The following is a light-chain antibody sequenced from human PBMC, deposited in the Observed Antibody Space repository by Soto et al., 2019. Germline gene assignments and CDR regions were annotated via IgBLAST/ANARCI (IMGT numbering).Light chain of an antibody. CDR2: GAS. Sequence: EIVMTQSPATLSVSPGERATLSFRASQSVSSNLAWYQQKPGQAPRLLIYGASTRATGIPARFSGSGSGTEFTLTISSLQSEDFAVYYCQQYNNWITFGQGTKVDIK. CDR3: QQYNNWIT. CDR1: QSVSSN. J-gene: IGKJ1*01. V-gene: IGKV3-15*01.